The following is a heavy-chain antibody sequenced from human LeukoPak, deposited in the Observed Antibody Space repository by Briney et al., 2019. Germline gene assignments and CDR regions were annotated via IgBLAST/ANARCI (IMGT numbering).Heavy chain of an antibody. Sequence: GGSLRLSCAASGFTFSSYGMNWVRQAPGKGLEWVSSITSSSTYIYYTGSVKGRFTISRDNAKSSLYLRMNSLRAEDTAVYYCARAENGDYDKPIDYWGQGTLVTVSS. V-gene: IGHV3-21*01. D-gene: IGHD4-17*01. J-gene: IGHJ4*02. CDR2: ITSSSTYI. CDR1: GFTFSSYG. CDR3: ARAENGDYDKPIDY.